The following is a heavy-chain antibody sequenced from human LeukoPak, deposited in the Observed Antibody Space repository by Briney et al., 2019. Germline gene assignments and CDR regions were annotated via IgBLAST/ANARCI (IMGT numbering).Heavy chain of an antibody. V-gene: IGHV3-48*03. CDR2: ISSSGSPM. CDR3: ARDDGSSWYFDY. J-gene: IGHJ4*02. Sequence: TGGSLRLSCAASGFTFTSYEMTWVRQAQGKGLEWVSYISSSGSPMYHADSVKGRFTVSRDNAKNSLYLQMNSLRGEDTAIYYCARDDGSSWYFDYWGQGTLVTVSS. CDR1: GFTFTSYE. D-gene: IGHD6-13*01.